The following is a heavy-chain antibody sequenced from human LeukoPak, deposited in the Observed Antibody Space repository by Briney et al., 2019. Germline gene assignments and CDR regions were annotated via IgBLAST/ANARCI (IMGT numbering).Heavy chain of an antibody. D-gene: IGHD3-3*01. CDR2: ISAYNGNT. CDR3: ARDRDDFWSGYPPDY. Sequence: ASVKVSCKASGYTFTSYGIIWVRQAPGQGLEWMGWISAYNGNTNYAQKLQGRVTMTTDTSTSTAYMELRSLRSDDTAVYYSARDRDDFWSGYPPDYWGQGTLVTVSS. V-gene: IGHV1-18*01. CDR1: GYTFTSYG. J-gene: IGHJ4*02.